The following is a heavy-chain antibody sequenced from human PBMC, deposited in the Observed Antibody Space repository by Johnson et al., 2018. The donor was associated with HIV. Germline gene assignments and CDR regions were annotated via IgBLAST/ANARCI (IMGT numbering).Heavy chain of an antibody. V-gene: IGHV3-30*19. CDR2: ISYDGSNK. J-gene: IGHJ3*02. CDR3: ARGMVVAATKAFDI. D-gene: IGHD2-15*01. Sequence: QVQLVESGGGVVQPGRSLRLSCAASGFTFSSFGMHWVRQAPGKGLEWVAVISYDGSNKYYADSVKGRFTISRDNSKNTLYLQMNSLRAEDTAVYYCARGMVVAATKAFDIWGQGTMVTVSS. CDR1: GFTFSSFG.